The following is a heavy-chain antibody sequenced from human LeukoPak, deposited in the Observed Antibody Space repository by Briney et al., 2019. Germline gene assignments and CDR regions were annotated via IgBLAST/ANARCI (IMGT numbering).Heavy chain of an antibody. V-gene: IGHV1-58*02. CDR2: IVVGSGNT. D-gene: IGHD1-1*01. J-gene: IGHJ5*02. Sequence: GASVKVSCKASGFTFTSSAMQWVRQARGQRLEWIGWIVVGSGNTSYAQKFQERVTITRDMSTSTAYMELSSLRSEDTAVYYCAAVASGTTGTNWFDPWGQGTLVTVSS. CDR1: GFTFTSSA. CDR3: AAVASGTTGTNWFDP.